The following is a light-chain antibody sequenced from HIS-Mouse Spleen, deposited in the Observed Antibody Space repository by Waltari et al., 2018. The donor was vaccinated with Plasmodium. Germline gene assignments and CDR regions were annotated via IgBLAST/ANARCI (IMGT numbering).Light chain of an antibody. CDR3: QQYYSYLLT. Sequence: AIRMTQSPSSFSASTGDRVTITCRASQGISTYLAWYQQKPGKAPKLLIYAASTLQSGVPSRLSGSGSGTDFTLPISCLQSEDFATYYCQQYYSYLLTFGGGTKVEIK. V-gene: IGKV1-8*01. J-gene: IGKJ4*01. CDR2: AAS. CDR1: QGISTY.